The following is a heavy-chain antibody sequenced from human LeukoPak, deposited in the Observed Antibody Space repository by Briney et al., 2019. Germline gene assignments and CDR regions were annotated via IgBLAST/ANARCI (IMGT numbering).Heavy chain of an antibody. D-gene: IGHD6-13*01. CDR1: GFTVSSYW. CDR3: ARGAAAGTVFDY. J-gene: IGHJ4*02. V-gene: IGHV3-7*03. Sequence: GGSLRLSCAASGFTVSSYWMSWVRQAPGKGLEWVANIKQDGSEKYYVDSVKGRFTISRDNAKNSLYLQMSSLRAEDTAVYYCARGAAAGTVFDYWGQGTLVTVSS. CDR2: IKQDGSEK.